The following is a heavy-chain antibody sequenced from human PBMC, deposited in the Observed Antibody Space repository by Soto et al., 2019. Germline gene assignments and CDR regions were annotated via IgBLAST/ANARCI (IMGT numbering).Heavy chain of an antibody. CDR1: GYTFTSYG. CDR3: AREKGVVRDIFYYYYGMDV. V-gene: IGHV1-18*04. D-gene: IGHD2-2*01. J-gene: IGHJ6*02. Sequence: AAGKVCCKASGYTFTSYGISWVRQAPGQGLEWMGWISAYNGNTNYAQKLQGRVTMTTDTSTSTAYMELRSLRSDDTAVYYCAREKGVVRDIFYYYYGMDVWGQGTTVTVSS. CDR2: ISAYNGNT.